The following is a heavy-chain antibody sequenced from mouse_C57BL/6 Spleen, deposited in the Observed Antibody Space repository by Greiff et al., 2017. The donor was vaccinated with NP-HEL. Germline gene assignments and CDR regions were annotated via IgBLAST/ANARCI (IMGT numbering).Heavy chain of an antibody. CDR2: ISDGGSYT. V-gene: IGHV5-4*01. CDR3: ARDGYSNYLYYAMDY. Sequence: EVKVVESGGGLVKPGGSLKLSCAASGFTFSSYAMSWVRQTPEKRLEWVATISDGGSYTYYPENVKGRFTISRDNAKNNLYLEMSHLKSEDTAMYYCARDGYSNYLYYAMDYWGQGTSVTVSS. D-gene: IGHD2-5*01. J-gene: IGHJ4*01. CDR1: GFTFSSYA.